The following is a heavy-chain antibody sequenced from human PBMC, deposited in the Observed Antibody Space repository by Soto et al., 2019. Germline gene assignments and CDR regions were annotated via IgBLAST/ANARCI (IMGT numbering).Heavy chain of an antibody. V-gene: IGHV4-31*03. Sequence: QVQLQESGPGLVKPSQTLSLTCTVSGGSISSGGYYWSWIRQHPGKVLEWIGYIYYSGSTYYNPSLKSRVTISLDTSKNQLSQKLSSVTAADTAVYYCARVGGINWFDPWGQGTLVTVSS. CDR3: ARVGGINWFDP. CDR2: IYYSGST. D-gene: IGHD3-16*01. CDR1: GGSISSGGYY. J-gene: IGHJ5*02.